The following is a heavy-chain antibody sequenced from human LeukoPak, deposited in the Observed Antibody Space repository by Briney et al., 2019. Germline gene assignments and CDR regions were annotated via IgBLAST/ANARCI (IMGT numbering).Heavy chain of an antibody. CDR2: INSGSSTV. J-gene: IGHJ4*02. Sequence: PGGSLRLSCAASGFSFSSYSMNWVRQAPGKGLEWISYINSGSSTVKYADSVKGRFTISRDNAKNSLFLHMNRLRDEDTAVYYCARDQGLLVVAGRFGYWGQGTLVTVSS. D-gene: IGHD6-19*01. CDR1: GFSFSSYS. V-gene: IGHV3-48*02. CDR3: ARDQGLLVVAGRFGY.